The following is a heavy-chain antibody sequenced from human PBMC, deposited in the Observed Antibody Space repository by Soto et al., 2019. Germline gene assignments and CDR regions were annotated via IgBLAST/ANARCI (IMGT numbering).Heavy chain of an antibody. D-gene: IGHD5-12*01. CDR2: IIPIFETT. Sequence: QVQLVQSGAEVKKPGSSVKVSCKASGGSFSGYAITWVRQAPGQGLEWMGGIIPIFETTNYAQNFQGRVTITAHKSTNTAYIKLSSHRSEDTAVYYCSREGTGYFASGTEAWRQGTTVTVS. CDR1: GGSFSGYA. CDR3: SREGTGYFASGTEA. J-gene: IGHJ6*02. V-gene: IGHV1-69*06.